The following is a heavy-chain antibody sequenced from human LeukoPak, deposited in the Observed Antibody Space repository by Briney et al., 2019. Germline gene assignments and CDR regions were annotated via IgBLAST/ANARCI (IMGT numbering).Heavy chain of an antibody. CDR3: ARERSGYRYGYFDY. D-gene: IGHD5-18*01. CDR1: GFNVSSDY. Sequence: GGSLRLSCVASGFNVSSDYMSWVRQAPGKGLEWVSVIYSGGITYYADSVKGRFTISRDNSKNTLYLQMNSLRAEDTAVYFCARERSGYRYGYFDYWAREPWSPSPQ. J-gene: IGHJ4*02. CDR2: IYSGGIT. V-gene: IGHV3-66*01.